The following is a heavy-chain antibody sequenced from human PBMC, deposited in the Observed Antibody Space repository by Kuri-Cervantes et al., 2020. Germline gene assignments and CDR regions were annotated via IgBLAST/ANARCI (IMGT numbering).Heavy chain of an antibody. V-gene: IGHV4-59*01. CDR2: IYYSGST. CDR1: GGSTSSYY. D-gene: IGHD3-22*01. Sequence: SETLSLTCTVSGGSTSSYYWSWIRQPPGKGLEWIGYIYYSGSTIYNPSLKSRVTISVDTSKNQFSLKLSSVTAADTAVYYCARTYYYDSSGYYSAWGQGTLVTVSS. J-gene: IGHJ5*02. CDR3: ARTYYYDSSGYYSA.